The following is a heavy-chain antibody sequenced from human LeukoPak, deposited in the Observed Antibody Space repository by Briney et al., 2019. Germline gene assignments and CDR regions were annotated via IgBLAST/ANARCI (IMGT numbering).Heavy chain of an antibody. V-gene: IGHV1-8*02. Sequence: ASVKVSCKASGYTFTSYGISWVRQAPGQGLEWMGWMNPNSGNTGYAQKFQGRVTMTRNTSISTAYMELSSLRSEDTAVYYCARGPTLDYGDYPGPWGQGTLVTVSS. CDR3: ARGPTLDYGDYPGP. CDR1: GYTFTSYG. D-gene: IGHD4-17*01. J-gene: IGHJ5*02. CDR2: MNPNSGNT.